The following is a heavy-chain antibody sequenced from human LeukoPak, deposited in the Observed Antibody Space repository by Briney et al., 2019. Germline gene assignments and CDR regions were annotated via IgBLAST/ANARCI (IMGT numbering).Heavy chain of an antibody. V-gene: IGHV1-46*01. CDR1: GYTFTSYA. J-gene: IGHJ4*02. Sequence: ASVKVSCKASGYTFTSYAMNWVRQAPGQGPEWMGVISPSGGSTTYAQKFQGRVTLTRDMSTSTDYLELSSLRSEDTAVYYCARDSSGYSGAFDYWGQGTLVTVSS. CDR2: ISPSGGST. CDR3: ARDSSGYSGAFDY. D-gene: IGHD3-22*01.